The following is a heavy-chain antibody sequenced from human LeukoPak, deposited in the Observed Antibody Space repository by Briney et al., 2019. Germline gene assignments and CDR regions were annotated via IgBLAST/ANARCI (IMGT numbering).Heavy chain of an antibody. CDR3: AREVELEGGVYGIAAVGAAFDI. D-gene: IGHD6-13*01. J-gene: IGHJ3*02. CDR1: GFIFSNSA. CDR2: IGGTNVPKT. Sequence: GGSLRLSCAASGFIFSNSALSWVRLPPGQGLEWVAGIGGTNVPKTWSADSVKGRFTIYRDNAKNSLYLQMNSLRAEDTAVYYCAREVELEGGVYGIAAVGAAFDIWGQGTMVTVSS. V-gene: IGHV3-23*01.